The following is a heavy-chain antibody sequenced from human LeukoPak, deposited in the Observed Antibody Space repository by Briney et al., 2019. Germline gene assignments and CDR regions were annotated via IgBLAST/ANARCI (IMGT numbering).Heavy chain of an antibody. Sequence: SQTLSLTCAVSGGSISSGGYSWSWVRQPPGKGLEWNGYIYHNGSTYYNPSLKSRVTISVDRSKNQFSLKLISVTAADTAVYYCARDNGYGLDYWGQGTLVTVSS. CDR3: ARDNGYGLDY. CDR2: IYHNGST. CDR1: GGSISSGGYS. D-gene: IGHD3-10*01. J-gene: IGHJ4*02. V-gene: IGHV4-30-2*01.